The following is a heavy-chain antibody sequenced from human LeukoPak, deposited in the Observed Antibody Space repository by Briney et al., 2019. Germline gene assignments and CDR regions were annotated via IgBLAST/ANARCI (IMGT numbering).Heavy chain of an antibody. CDR1: GYTFTSYG. V-gene: IGHV1-18*01. J-gene: IGHJ1*01. Sequence: GASVKVSCKASGYTFTSYGISWVRQAPGQGLEWMGWISAYNGNTNYAQKLQGRVTMTTDTSTSTAYMELRSLRSDDTAVYYCARGSYDSSDFEYSHHWGQGTLVTVSS. D-gene: IGHD3-22*01. CDR2: ISAYNGNT. CDR3: ARGSYDSSDFEYSHH.